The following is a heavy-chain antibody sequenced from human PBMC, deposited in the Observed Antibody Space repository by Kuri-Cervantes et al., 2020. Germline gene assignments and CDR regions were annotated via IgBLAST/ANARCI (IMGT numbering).Heavy chain of an antibody. CDR1: GFTFSSYW. CDR2: IKQDGSEK. CDR3: AREYCSGGSCYHTPAYYYYYGMDV. Sequence: GESLKISCAASGFTFSSYWMSWVRQAPGKGLEWVANIKQDGSEKYYVDSVKGRFTISRDNAKNSLYLQMNSLRAEDTAVYYCAREYCSGGSCYHTPAYYYYYGMDVWGQGTTVTVSS. D-gene: IGHD2-15*01. J-gene: IGHJ6*02. V-gene: IGHV3-7*03.